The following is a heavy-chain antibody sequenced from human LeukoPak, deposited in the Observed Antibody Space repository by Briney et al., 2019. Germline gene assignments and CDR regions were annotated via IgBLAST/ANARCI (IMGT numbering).Heavy chain of an antibody. CDR1: GGTFSSYA. D-gene: IGHD2-8*01. CDR2: IIPIFGTA. J-gene: IGHJ6*03. CDR3: ASNPPRGYCTNGVCRTKEPTLYYYYMDV. V-gene: IGHV1-69*05. Sequence: ASVKVSCKASGGTFSSYATSWVRQAPGQGLEWMGRIIPIFGTANYAQKFQGRVTITTDESTSTAYMELSSLRSEDTAVYYCASNPPRGYCTNGVCRTKEPTLYYYYMDVWGKGTTVTVS.